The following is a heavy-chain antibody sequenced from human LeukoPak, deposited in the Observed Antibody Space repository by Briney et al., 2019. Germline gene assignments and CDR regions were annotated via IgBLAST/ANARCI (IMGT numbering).Heavy chain of an antibody. CDR2: IKRDGSEK. Sequence: GGSLRLSCAASGFTFTNYWMSWVRQAPGKGLEWVANIKRDGSEKNYVDSVKGRFTISRDNAKSSLYLQMNSLRVEDTAVYYCARDPSAGSESWGQGTLVTVSS. J-gene: IGHJ4*02. CDR1: GFTFTNYW. D-gene: IGHD6-25*01. CDR3: ARDPSAGSES. V-gene: IGHV3-7*01.